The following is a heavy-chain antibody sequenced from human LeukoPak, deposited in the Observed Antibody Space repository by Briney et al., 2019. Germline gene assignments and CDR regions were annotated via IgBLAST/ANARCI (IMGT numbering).Heavy chain of an antibody. CDR1: GFTFSSYG. CDR3: ARGAGVATFDY. J-gene: IGHJ4*02. D-gene: IGHD5-12*01. V-gene: IGHV3-33*01. CDR2: IWYDGSNK. Sequence: GGSLRLSCAASGFTFSSYGMHWVRQAPGKGLEWVAVIWYDGSNKYYADSVKGRFTISRDNSKNTLYLQLNSLRAEDTAVYYCARGAGVATFDYWGQGTLVTVSS.